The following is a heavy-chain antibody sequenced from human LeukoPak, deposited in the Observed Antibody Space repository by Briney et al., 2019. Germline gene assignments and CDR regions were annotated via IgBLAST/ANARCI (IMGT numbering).Heavy chain of an antibody. V-gene: IGHV3-7*01. D-gene: IGHD3-22*01. CDR2: IKADGSEK. J-gene: IGHJ3*02. CDR3: TRATVHYDSSGYFEGLFAFDI. CDR1: GFTFNNNW. Sequence: GGSLRLSCAASGFTFNNNWMTWVRQAPGKGPEWVANIKADGSEKFYVDSVKGRFTISRDNAKNSLYLQMTSLRAEDTAVYYCTRATVHYDSSGYFEGLFAFDIGGQGTMVTVPS.